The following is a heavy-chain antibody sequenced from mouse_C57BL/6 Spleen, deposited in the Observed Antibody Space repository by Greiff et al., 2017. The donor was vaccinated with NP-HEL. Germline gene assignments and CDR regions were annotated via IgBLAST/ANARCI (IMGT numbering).Heavy chain of an antibody. J-gene: IGHJ3*01. Sequence: VQLQQSGAELVRPGTSVKVSCKASGYAFTNYLIEWVKQRPGQGLEWIGVINPGSGGTNYNEKFKGKATLTADKSSSTAYMQLSSPTSEDSAVYFCAREGYYSGIAYWGQGTLVTVSA. D-gene: IGHD1-1*01. V-gene: IGHV1-54*01. CDR1: GYAFTNYL. CDR3: AREGYYSGIAY. CDR2: INPGSGGT.